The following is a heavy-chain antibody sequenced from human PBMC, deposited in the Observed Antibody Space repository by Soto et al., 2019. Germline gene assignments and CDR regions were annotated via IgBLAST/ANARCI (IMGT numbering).Heavy chain of an antibody. V-gene: IGHV4-59*01. CDR1: GGSISSYY. CDR2: IYYSGST. D-gene: IGHD6-13*01. CDR3: ACGRQQLVNHDAFDI. Sequence: QVQLQESGPGLVKPSETLSLTCTVSGGSISSYYWSWIRQPPGKGLEWIGYIYYSGSTNYNPTLTSRVPISVATSKDPFSMTVSSVTAADTAVYYCACGRQQLVNHDAFDIWGQGTMVTVSS. J-gene: IGHJ3*02.